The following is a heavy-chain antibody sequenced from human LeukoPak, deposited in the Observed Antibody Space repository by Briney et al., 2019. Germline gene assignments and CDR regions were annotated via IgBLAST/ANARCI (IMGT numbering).Heavy chain of an antibody. D-gene: IGHD3-16*02. CDR2: ISAYNGNT. V-gene: IGHV1-18*01. J-gene: IGHJ4*02. CDR3: ARSLKYYDCVWGSYLPFY. Sequence: ASVKVSCKASGYTFTSYGISWVRQAPGQGLEWMGWISAYNGNTNYAQKLQGRVTMTTDTSTSTAYMELRSLRSDDTAVYYCARSLKYYDCVWGSYLPFYWGQGTLVTVSS. CDR1: GYTFTSYG.